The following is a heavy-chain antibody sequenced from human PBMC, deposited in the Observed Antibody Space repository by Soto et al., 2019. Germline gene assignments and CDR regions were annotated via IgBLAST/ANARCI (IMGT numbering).Heavy chain of an antibody. Sequence: RHSYTAAGFNSINYGGHWVRKAPGKGLVWVSRINSDGSSTSYADSVKGRFTISRDNAKNTLYLQMNSLRAEDTAVYYCASGPLDYWGKGTLVTVSS. V-gene: IGHV3-74*01. CDR2: INSDGSST. CDR1: GFNSINYG. CDR3: ASGPLDY. J-gene: IGHJ4*02.